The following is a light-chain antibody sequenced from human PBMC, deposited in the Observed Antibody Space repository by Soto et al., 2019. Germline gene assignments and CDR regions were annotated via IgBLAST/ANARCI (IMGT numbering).Light chain of an antibody. CDR2: GAS. CDR3: QQYRSWPRT. J-gene: IGKJ1*01. V-gene: IGKV3-15*01. Sequence: EIVLTQSPAALSVSPGGRATLSCRASQDVMYDLAWYQQKPGQAPRLLVYGASTRATDAPPRFRGRGSGREFSLTISSLQSEDFATYYCQQYRSWPRTFGQGSRVEIK. CDR1: QDVMYD.